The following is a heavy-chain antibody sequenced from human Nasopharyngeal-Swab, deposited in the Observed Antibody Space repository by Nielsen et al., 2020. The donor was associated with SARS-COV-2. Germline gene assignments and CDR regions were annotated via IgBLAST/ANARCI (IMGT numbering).Heavy chain of an antibody. J-gene: IGHJ4*02. Sequence: GESLKISCAASGFTFSNYGMSWVRQAPGKGLEWVAVMSGTGCITHYTASVKGRFTISRDNSKNTLYLQMNSLRAEDTAVYYCAKDKIAGSSWAYYFDYWGQGALVTVSS. CDR1: GFTFSNYG. CDR2: MSGTGCIT. CDR3: AKDKIAGSSWAYYFDY. V-gene: IGHV3-23*01. D-gene: IGHD6-13*01.